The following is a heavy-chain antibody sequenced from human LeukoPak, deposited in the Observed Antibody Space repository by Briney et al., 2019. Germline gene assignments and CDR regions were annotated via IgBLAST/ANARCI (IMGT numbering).Heavy chain of an antibody. CDR1: GYTFTGYY. CDR2: INPNSGGT. J-gene: IGHJ6*02. CDR3: ARYIRDYYYDSSGYPYGMDV. D-gene: IGHD3-22*01. V-gene: IGHV1-2*02. Sequence: ASVKVSCKASGYTFTGYYMHWVRQAPGRGLEWMGWINPNSGGTNYAQKFQGRVTMTRDTSISTAYMELSRLRSDDTAVYYCARYIRDYYYDSSGYPYGMDVWGQGTTVTVSS.